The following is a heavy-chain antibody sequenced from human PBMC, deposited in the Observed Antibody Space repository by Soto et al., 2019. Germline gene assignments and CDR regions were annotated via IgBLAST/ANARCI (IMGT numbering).Heavy chain of an antibody. J-gene: IGHJ4*02. Sequence: ALSLTCAVSGGSINSGRYSWTWIRQHPGKGLDWIGTIFYSGDTFYSPSLKSRLTISLDASKNQVSLKLASVTAADTAVYFWARFLHHSSGGGDDWVPGTLVTVYS. D-gene: IGHD6-25*01. V-gene: IGHV4-31*11. CDR1: GGSINSGRYS. CDR3: ARFLHHSSGGGDD. CDR2: IFYSGDT.